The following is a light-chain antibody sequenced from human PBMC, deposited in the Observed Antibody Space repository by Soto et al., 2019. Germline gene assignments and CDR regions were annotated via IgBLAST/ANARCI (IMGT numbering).Light chain of an antibody. J-gene: IGKJ2*01. CDR2: AAS. CDR1: QTITGY. CDR3: QQSHGIPYT. Sequence: DIQMTQSPSSLSASVGDRVTITCRASQTITGYLNWYQQRPGKAPKLLIYAASSLQSGVPSRFSVSGSGTDFTLTINSLQPEDFATYYCQQSHGIPYTCGQGTKLEIK. V-gene: IGKV1-39*01.